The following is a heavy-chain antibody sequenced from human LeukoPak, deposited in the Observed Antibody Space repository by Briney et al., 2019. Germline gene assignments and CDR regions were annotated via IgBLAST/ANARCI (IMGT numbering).Heavy chain of an antibody. CDR2: IFYSGST. D-gene: IGHD3-10*01. Sequence: PSETLSLTCTVSGGSISPYYWSWIRQPPGKGLEWIGYIFYSGSTNYNPSLKSRVSISLDTSRNQFSLKLSSVTAADTAVYYCARDGYNYDSGSDYHNWFDPWGQGTLVTVSS. CDR1: GGSISPYY. CDR3: ARDGYNYDSGSDYHNWFDP. V-gene: IGHV4-59*01. J-gene: IGHJ5*02.